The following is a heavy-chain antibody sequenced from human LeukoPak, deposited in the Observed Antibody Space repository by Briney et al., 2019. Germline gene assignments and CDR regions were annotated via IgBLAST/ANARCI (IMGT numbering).Heavy chain of an antibody. Sequence: GGSLRLSCAATGFTFKDYGMHWVRQPPGKGLEWVSSINWNGGGTDYADSVKGRFTISRDNAKNSLYLQLSSLRPEDTALYYCAKHMSATNTYSFFGLDVWGQGTTVTVSS. J-gene: IGHJ6*02. D-gene: IGHD1-26*01. V-gene: IGHV3-9*01. CDR3: AKHMSATNTYSFFGLDV. CDR1: GFTFKDYG. CDR2: INWNGGGT.